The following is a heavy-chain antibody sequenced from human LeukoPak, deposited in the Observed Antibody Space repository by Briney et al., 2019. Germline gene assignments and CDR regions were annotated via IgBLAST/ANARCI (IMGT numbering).Heavy chain of an antibody. J-gene: IGHJ6*02. CDR1: GFTFSSYA. Sequence: GGSLRLSCAASGFTFSSYAMGWVRQAPGKGLEWVSLISGSGGSTYYADSVKGRFTISRDNSKNTLYLQMNSLRAEDTAVYYCAKLGSGSYYDYYYYGMDVWGQGTTVTVSS. CDR3: AKLGSGSYYDYYYYGMDV. CDR2: ISGSGGST. V-gene: IGHV3-23*01. D-gene: IGHD3-10*01.